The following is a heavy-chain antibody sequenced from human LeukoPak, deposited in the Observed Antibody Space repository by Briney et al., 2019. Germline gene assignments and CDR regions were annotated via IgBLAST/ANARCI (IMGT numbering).Heavy chain of an antibody. CDR2: ISHRGST. J-gene: IGHJ4*02. CDR3: ARGAEYYAIWRGYAGYSDY. V-gene: IGHV4-38-2*02. D-gene: IGHD3-3*01. Sequence: SETLSLTCTVSGYSISNGYYCGWIRQPPGKGLEWVGSISHRGSTYYNPSLRSRITISLDRSKQKFSLKLTSVPAADTAVYFCARGAEYYAIWRGYAGYSDYWGQGISVTVSS. CDR1: GYSISNGYY.